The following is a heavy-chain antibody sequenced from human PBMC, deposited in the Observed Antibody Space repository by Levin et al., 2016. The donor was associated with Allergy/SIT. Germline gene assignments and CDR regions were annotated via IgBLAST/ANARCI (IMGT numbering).Heavy chain of an antibody. CDR2: IIPIFGTA. CDR1: GGTFSSYA. Sequence: SVKVSCKASGGTFSSYAISWVRQAPGQGLEWMGGIIPIFGTANYAQKFQGRVTITADESTSTAYMELSSLRSEDTAVYYCARVGGVPTGTYYDFWSGYYNSPVDYYMDVWGKGTTVTVSS. D-gene: IGHD3-3*01. J-gene: IGHJ6*03. CDR3: ARVGGVPTGTYYDFWSGYYNSPVDYYMDV. V-gene: IGHV1-69*13.